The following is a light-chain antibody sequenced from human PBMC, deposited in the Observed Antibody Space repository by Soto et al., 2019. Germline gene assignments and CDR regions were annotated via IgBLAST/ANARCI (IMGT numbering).Light chain of an antibody. V-gene: IGKV1-27*01. J-gene: IGKJ1*01. Sequence: DIQMTQSPSSLSASVGDRVTITCRASQGISNYLAWYQQKPGEVPKLLIYAASTLQSGVPSRFSGSGSGTDFTLTYSSLHPEDVATYYCQNYDNAPRAFGQGTRVDIK. CDR1: QGISNY. CDR2: AAS. CDR3: QNYDNAPRA.